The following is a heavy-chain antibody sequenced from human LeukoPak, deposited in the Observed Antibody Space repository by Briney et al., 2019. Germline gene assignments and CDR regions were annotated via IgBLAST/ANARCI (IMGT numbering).Heavy chain of an antibody. J-gene: IGHJ4*02. Sequence: PGGSPRLSCAASGFTFSSYAMSWVRQAPGKGLEWVSAISGSGGSTYYADSVKGRFTTSRDNSENTLYLQMNSLRAEDTAVYYCAKDPTMIVVVIPDYWGQGTLVTVSS. CDR1: GFTFSSYA. D-gene: IGHD3-22*01. CDR3: AKDPTMIVVVIPDY. CDR2: ISGSGGST. V-gene: IGHV3-23*01.